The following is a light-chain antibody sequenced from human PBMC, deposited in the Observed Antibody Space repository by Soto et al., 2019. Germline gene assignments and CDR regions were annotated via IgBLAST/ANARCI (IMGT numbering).Light chain of an antibody. CDR1: QSLLHSNGNHY. Sequence: DIVMTQSPLCLSFTPGEPASISCRSSQSLLHSNGNHYLEWYFQKPGQSPQLLIYLASIRASGVPDRFSGSGSGTDFTLKISRVEAEDVGIYYCMHALHTPRTFGQGTKVEIK. CDR3: MHALHTPRT. CDR2: LAS. V-gene: IGKV2-28*01. J-gene: IGKJ1*01.